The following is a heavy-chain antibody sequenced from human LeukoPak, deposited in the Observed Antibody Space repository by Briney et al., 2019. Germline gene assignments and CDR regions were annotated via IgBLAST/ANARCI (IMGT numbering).Heavy chain of an antibody. CDR2: ISPHSGGT. CDR3: ARDRGDYYGSGSLFDP. V-gene: IGHV1-2*02. J-gene: IGHJ5*02. CDR1: GYTFTGYY. Sequence: ASVKVSCKASGYTFTGYYMHWVRQAPGQGLEWMGWISPHSGGTNFAQKFQGRVTMTRDTSISTAYMELSRLISDDTAVYYCARDRGDYYGSGSLFDPWGQGTLVTVSS. D-gene: IGHD3-10*01.